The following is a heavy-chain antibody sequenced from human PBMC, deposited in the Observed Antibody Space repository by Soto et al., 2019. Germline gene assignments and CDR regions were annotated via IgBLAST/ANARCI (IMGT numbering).Heavy chain of an antibody. CDR2: INHSGST. V-gene: IGHV4-34*01. D-gene: IGHD6-6*01. CDR1: GGSFSGYY. CDR3: VRVISSSSSLGLPYYYYGIDV. Sequence: SETLSLTCAVYGGSFSGYYWSWIRQPPGKGLEWIGEINHSGSTNYNPSLKSRVTISVDTSKNQFSLKLSSVTAADTAVYYCVRVISSSSSLGLPYYYYGIDVWGQGTTVTVSS. J-gene: IGHJ6*02.